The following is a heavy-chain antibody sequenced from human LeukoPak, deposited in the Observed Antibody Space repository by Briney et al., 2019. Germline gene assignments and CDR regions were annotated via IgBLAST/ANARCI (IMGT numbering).Heavy chain of an antibody. CDR1: GGSISSSSYY. CDR3: ARAVAVVPYYYGMDV. CDR2: INHSGST. Sequence: TSETLSLTCTVSGGSISSSSYYWSWIRQPPGKGLEWIGEINHSGSTNYNPSLKSRVTISVDTSKNQFSLKLSSVTAADTAVYYCARAVAVVPYYYGMDVWGQGTTVTVSS. D-gene: IGHD2-2*01. J-gene: IGHJ6*02. V-gene: IGHV4-39*07.